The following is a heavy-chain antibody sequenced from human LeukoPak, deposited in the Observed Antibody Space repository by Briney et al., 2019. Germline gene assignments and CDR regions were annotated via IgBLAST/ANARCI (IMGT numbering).Heavy chain of an antibody. CDR3: ARAKPGIAAAGPPDY. V-gene: IGHV3-21*01. CDR2: ISSSSSYI. J-gene: IGHJ4*02. Sequence: GGSLRLSCAASGFTFSSYSMNWVRQAPGKGLEWVSSISSSSSYIYYADSVKGRFTISRDNAKNSLYLQMNSLRAEDTVVYYCARAKPGIAAAGPPDYWGQGTLVTVSS. CDR1: GFTFSSYS. D-gene: IGHD6-13*01.